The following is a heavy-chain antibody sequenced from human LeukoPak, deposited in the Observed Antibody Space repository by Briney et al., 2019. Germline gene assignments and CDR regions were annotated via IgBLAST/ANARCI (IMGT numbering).Heavy chain of an antibody. CDR1: GGSISSYY. D-gene: IGHD3-10*01. J-gene: IGHJ4*02. V-gene: IGHV4-59*01. Sequence: PSETLSLTCTVSGGSISSYYWSWIRQPPGKGLEWIGYIYYSGSTNYNPSLKSRVTISVDTSKNQFSLKLSSVTAADTAVYYCARGWFGEDWGQGTLVTVSS. CDR3: ARGWFGED. CDR2: IYYSGST.